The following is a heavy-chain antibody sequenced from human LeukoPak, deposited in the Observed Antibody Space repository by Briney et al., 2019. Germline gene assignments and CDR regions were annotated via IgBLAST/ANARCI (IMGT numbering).Heavy chain of an antibody. CDR3: AGIAAAGTRYNWFDP. CDR1: GFTFGSDA. V-gene: IGHV3-23*01. CDR2: ISGSGGST. D-gene: IGHD6-13*01. J-gene: IGHJ5*02. Sequence: GGSLRLSCVDSGFTFGSDAMHWVRQAPGKGLEWVSAISGSGGSTYYADSVKGRFTISRDNSKNTLYLQMNSLRAEDTAVYYCAGIAAAGTRYNWFDPWGQGTLVTVSS.